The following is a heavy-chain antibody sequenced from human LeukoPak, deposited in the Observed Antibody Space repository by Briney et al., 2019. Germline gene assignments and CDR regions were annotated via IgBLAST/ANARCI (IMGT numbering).Heavy chain of an antibody. CDR1: GGTFSSYA. D-gene: IGHD5-24*01. CDR2: ISAYNGNT. J-gene: IGHJ3*02. V-gene: IGHV1-18*01. CDR3: ARGLQETLAWLKALSAFDI. Sequence: GASVKVSCKASGGTFSSYAISWVRQAPGQGLEWMGWISAYNGNTNYAQKLQGRATMSTDTSTSTGYMELRSLRSDDTAVYYCARGLQETLAWLKALSAFDIWGQGTMVTVSS.